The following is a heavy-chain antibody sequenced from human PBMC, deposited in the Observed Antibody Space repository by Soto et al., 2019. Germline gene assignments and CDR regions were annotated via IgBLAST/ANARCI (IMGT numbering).Heavy chain of an antibody. CDR3: ARDQGVAAAGITWFDP. J-gene: IGHJ5*02. CDR2: IHSSGST. V-gene: IGHV4-4*07. Sequence: SETLSLTXTVSGASMNSYHWSWIRQPAGKGLEWIGHIHSSGSTNYNPSLKSRVTMSVDTSKNQFSLRLMSLTAADAAVYYCARDQGVAAAGITWFDPWGQGSLVTVSS. CDR1: GASMNSYH. D-gene: IGHD6-13*01.